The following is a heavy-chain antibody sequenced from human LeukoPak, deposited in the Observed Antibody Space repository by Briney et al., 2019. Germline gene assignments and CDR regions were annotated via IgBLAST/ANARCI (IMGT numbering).Heavy chain of an antibody. J-gene: IGHJ4*02. CDR3: AKTPSSTLDY. Sequence: PGGSLRLSCAASGFTFSSYWMTWVRQAPGKGPEWVANVKEDGSQKYYVDSVKGRFTISRDNAKNTLYLQMNSLRAEDTAVYYCAKTPSSTLDYWGQGTLVTVSS. V-gene: IGHV3-7*03. CDR2: VKEDGSQK. D-gene: IGHD2-2*01. CDR1: GFTFSSYW.